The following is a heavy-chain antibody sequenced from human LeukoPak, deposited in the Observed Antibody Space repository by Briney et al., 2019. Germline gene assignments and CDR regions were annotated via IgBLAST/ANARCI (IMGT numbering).Heavy chain of an antibody. J-gene: IGHJ3*02. Sequence: GGSLRLSCAASGFTFSSYGMHWVRQAPGKGLECVAVIWNDGSNRYYVDSVKGRFTISRDNSKNTLYLQMNSLRAEDTAVYYCAKGGNTMTSAFHIWGQGTMVTVSS. D-gene: IGHD4-17*01. CDR3: AKGGNTMTSAFHI. CDR2: IWNDGSNR. CDR1: GFTFSSYG. V-gene: IGHV3-33*06.